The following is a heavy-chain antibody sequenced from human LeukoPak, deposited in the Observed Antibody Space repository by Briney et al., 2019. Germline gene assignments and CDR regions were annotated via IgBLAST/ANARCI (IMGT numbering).Heavy chain of an antibody. Sequence: PSETLSLTCTVSGGSISGSSYYWGWIRQSPGKGLEWIGSIFHSGSNYYNPSLKSRLTISVDTSKNQFSLKLSSVTAADTAVYYCAKDMEGHCSRTSCYPPFLDHWGQGTLVTVSS. CDR2: IFHSGSN. CDR1: GGSISGSSYY. D-gene: IGHD2-2*01. V-gene: IGHV4-39*07. J-gene: IGHJ4*02. CDR3: AKDMEGHCSRTSCYPPFLDH.